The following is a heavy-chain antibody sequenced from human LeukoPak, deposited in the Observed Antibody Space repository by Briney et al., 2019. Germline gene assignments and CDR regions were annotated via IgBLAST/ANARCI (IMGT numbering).Heavy chain of an antibody. CDR2: SYHGVTT. Sequence: PSGTLSLTCAVSGGSINTDNWWSWVRQSPGKGLEWIGESYHGVTTNYNPSLNNRATISVDKSKNQLPLKLISVTAADTAVYYCARDGDVYVSGWYRGGFDHWGQGILVTVSS. CDR3: ARDGDVYVSGWYRGGFDH. D-gene: IGHD6-19*01. V-gene: IGHV4-4*02. J-gene: IGHJ4*02. CDR1: GGSINTDNW.